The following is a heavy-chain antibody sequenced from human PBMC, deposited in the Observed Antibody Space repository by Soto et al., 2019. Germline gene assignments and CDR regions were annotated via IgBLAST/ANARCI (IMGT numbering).Heavy chain of an antibody. CDR3: ARVRCSSTSFQGYYYYGMDV. D-gene: IGHD2-2*01. Sequence: QVQLVESGGGLVKPGGSLRLSCAASGFTFSDYYMSWIRQAPGKGLEWVSYISSSSSYTNYADSVKGRFTISRDNAKNSLYLQMNRLRAGDTAVYYCARVRCSSTSFQGYYYYGMDVWGQGTTVTVSS. CDR2: ISSSSSYT. CDR1: GFTFSDYY. V-gene: IGHV3-11*06. J-gene: IGHJ6*02.